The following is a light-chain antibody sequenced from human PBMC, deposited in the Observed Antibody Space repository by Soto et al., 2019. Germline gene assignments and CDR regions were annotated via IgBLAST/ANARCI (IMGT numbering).Light chain of an antibody. J-gene: IGLJ3*02. Sequence: QSVLTQPPSASGTPGQRVTISCSGSSSNIGSETVNWYQQVPGTAPKLLIYANNQRPSGVPDRFSVSKSGTSASLAIGGLQSEDEADYSCAAWDDSLKGWVFGGGTKLTVL. V-gene: IGLV1-44*01. CDR3: AAWDDSLKGWV. CDR2: ANN. CDR1: SSNIGSET.